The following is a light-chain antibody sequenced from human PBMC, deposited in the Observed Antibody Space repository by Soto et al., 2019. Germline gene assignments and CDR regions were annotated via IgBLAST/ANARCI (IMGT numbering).Light chain of an antibody. CDR2: AAS. J-gene: IGKJ2*01. Sequence: AIQMTQSPSSLPASVGDRVTITCRASHGIRNDLGWYQQKPGKAPKLLIYAASSLKSEVPSRFSGSGSGTDFTLTISSLQPEDFATYYCLQDYNYPLTFGQGTKVDIK. V-gene: IGKV1-6*01. CDR3: LQDYNYPLT. CDR1: HGIRND.